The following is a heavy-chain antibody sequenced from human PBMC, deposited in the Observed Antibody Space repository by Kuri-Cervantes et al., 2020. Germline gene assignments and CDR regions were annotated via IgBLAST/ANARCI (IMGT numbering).Heavy chain of an antibody. V-gene: IGHV1-24*01. CDR1: GYTLTELS. CDR2: FDPEDGET. D-gene: IGHD3-10*02. CDR3: ARCCGSYLRNRFDP. Sequence: ASVKVSCKVSGYTLTELSMHWVRQAPGKGLEWMGGFDPEDGETIYAQKFQGRVTMTEDTSTDTAYMELRSLRSDDTAVYYCARCCGSYLRNRFDPWGQGTLVTVSS. J-gene: IGHJ5*02.